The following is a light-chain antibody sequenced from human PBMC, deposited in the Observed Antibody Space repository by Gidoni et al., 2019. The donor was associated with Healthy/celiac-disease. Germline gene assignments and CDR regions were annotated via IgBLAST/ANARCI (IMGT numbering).Light chain of an antibody. CDR2: GAS. CDR3: QQYNNWPPEIT. V-gene: IGKV3-15*01. CDR1: QSISSN. J-gene: IGKJ4*01. Sequence: EIVMTQSPATLSVSPGERATLSCRASQSISSNLAWYQQKPGQAPRLLIYGASTRATGIPARFSGSGSGTEFTLTISSLQSEDFAVYYCQQYNNWPPEITFGGGTKVESK.